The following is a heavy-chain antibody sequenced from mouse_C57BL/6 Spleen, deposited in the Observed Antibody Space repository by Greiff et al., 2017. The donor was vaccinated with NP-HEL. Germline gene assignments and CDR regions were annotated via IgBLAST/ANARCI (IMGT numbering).Heavy chain of an antibody. V-gene: IGHV1S81*02. CDR1: GYTFTSYW. CDR3: ARIKKIVATYLDY. Sequence: VQLQQSGAELVKAGASVKMSCKASGYTFTSYWMHWVKQRLGQGLEWFAETNPTNGRTYYNEKLKSKATLTVDKSSSTAYMLLSGPTFEDAAVYYCARIKKIVATYLDYWGQGSTLTVSS. D-gene: IGHD1-1*01. J-gene: IGHJ2*01. CDR2: TNPTNGRT.